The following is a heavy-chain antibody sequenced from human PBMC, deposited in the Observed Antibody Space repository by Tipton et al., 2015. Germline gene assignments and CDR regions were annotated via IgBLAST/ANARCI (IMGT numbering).Heavy chain of an antibody. J-gene: IGHJ5*02. D-gene: IGHD2-15*01. Sequence: TLSLTCADHDESFSGYYWSWIRQPPGKGLEWIGEINHTGSTKYTPYLKRRVFISVDTSKKQFSLRLSSMTAADTAVYYCATGQVVWWFGPWGLGTVVTVSS. CDR2: INHTGST. CDR3: ATGQVVWWFGP. CDR1: DESFSGYY. V-gene: IGHV4-34*01.